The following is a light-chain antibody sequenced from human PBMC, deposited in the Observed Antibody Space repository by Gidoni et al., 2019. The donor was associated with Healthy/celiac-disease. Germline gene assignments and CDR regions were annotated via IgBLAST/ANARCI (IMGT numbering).Light chain of an antibody. J-gene: IGKJ4*01. V-gene: IGKV1-39*01. CDR3: QQSYSTPPLT. CDR1: QSISSY. CDR2: AAS. Sequence: DIQMTQSPSSLSEYVGDRVTITCRASQSISSYLNWYQQKPGKAPKLLIYAASSLQSGVPTRFSGSGSGTDFTITISSLQPEDFETYYCQQSYSTPPLTFGGGTQVESK.